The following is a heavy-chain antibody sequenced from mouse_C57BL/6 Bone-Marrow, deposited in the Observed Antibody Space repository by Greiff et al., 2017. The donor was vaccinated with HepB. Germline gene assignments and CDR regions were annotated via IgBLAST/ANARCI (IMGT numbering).Heavy chain of an antibody. CDR2: IYPGDGAT. D-gene: IGHD2-2*01. CDR1: GYAFSSSW. CDR3: ARSSMVTTGYAMDY. Sequence: QVQLQQSGPELVKPGASVKISCKASGYAFSSSWMNWVQQRPGKGLEWIGRIYPGDGATNYNGKFKGKATLTADKSSSTAYMQLSSLTSEDSAVYFCARSSMVTTGYAMDYWGQGTSVTVSS. J-gene: IGHJ4*01. V-gene: IGHV1-82*01.